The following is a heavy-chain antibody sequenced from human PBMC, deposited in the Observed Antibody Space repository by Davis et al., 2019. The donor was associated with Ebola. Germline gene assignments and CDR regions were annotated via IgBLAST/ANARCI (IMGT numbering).Heavy chain of an antibody. CDR3: SGPRLTYNSGWYYFDY. J-gene: IGHJ4*02. V-gene: IGHV4-34*01. D-gene: IGHD6-19*01. CDR2: INHSGST. CDR1: GGSFSGYY. Sequence: SETLSLTCAVYGGSFSGYYWSWIRQPPGKGLEWIGEINHSGSTNYNPSLKNRVTISADTSNNQFSLKLNSVTAADTAVYYCSGPRLTYNSGWYYFDYWGQGIPVTVSS.